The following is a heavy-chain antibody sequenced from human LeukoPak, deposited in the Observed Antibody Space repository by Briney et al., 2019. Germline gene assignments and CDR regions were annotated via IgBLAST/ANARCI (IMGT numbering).Heavy chain of an antibody. CDR3: AKGRTREQWLAFDY. CDR1: GFTFSSYA. D-gene: IGHD6-19*01. J-gene: IGHJ4*02. V-gene: IGHV3-23*01. CDR2: ISGSGGST. Sequence: GGSLRLSCAASGFTFSSYAMSWVRQAPGKGLEWVSAISGSGGSTYYADSVKGRFTISRDNAKNSLYLQMNSLRAEDMALYYCAKGRTREQWLAFDYWGQGTLVTVSS.